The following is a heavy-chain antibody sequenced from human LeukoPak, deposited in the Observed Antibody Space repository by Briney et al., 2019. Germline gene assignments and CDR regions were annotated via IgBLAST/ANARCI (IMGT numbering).Heavy chain of an antibody. V-gene: IGHV3-23*01. Sequence: PGGSLRLSCAASGFTVSSNYMNWVRQAPGKGLEWVSAISGSGGNTYYADSVKGRFTISRDNSKNTLYLQMNSLRAEDAAVYYCANEYSKGDIWGQGTMVTVSS. CDR1: GFTVSSNY. CDR3: ANEYSKGDI. D-gene: IGHD4-11*01. CDR2: ISGSGGNT. J-gene: IGHJ3*02.